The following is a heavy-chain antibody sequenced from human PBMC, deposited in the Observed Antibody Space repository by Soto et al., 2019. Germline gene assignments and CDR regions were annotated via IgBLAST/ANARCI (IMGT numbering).Heavy chain of an antibody. V-gene: IGHV3-74*01. CDR3: ARDGAQIVVLGPNYDY. Sequence: VQLVQSGGGSVQPGGSLRLSCEASGFTFTSFWMHWVRQVPGKGLVWVSRINSDGSNIRYADSVKGRFTVSRDNAKGTMYLQMNSLTVEDTAVYYCARDGAQIVVLGPNYDYWGQGTLVTVSS. CDR2: INSDGSNI. CDR1: GFTFTSFW. D-gene: IGHD2-21*01. J-gene: IGHJ4*02.